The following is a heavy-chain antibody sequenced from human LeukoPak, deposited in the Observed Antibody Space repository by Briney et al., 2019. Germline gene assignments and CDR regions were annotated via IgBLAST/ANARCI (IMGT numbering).Heavy chain of an antibody. CDR2: LYYDGRT. J-gene: IGHJ3*02. CDR1: GDSDSSSNSY. CDR3: ARTPKYYDFWSGWAFDI. D-gene: IGHD3-3*01. Sequence: SETLSLTCTVFGDSDSSSNSYWAWFRQPPGKGLDWIWSLYYDGRTYYSPSLESRVTVSVDTSKNQFSLKLSSVTAADTAVYYCARTPKYYDFWSGWAFDIWGQGTMVTVSS. V-gene: IGHV4-39*07.